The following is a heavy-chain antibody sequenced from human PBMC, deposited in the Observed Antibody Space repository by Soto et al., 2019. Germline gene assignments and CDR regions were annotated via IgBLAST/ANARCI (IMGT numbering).Heavy chain of an antibody. CDR1: GFTFSSYG. CDR3: AKHSSGFMDV. V-gene: IGHV3-30*18. D-gene: IGHD6-19*01. Sequence: QVQLVESGGGVVQPGRSLRLSCAASGFTFSSYGMHWVRQAPGKGLEWVAVISYDGSNKYYADSVKGRFTISRDNSKNTLYLQMNSLRAEDTAVYYCAKHSSGFMDVWGQGTTVTVSS. J-gene: IGHJ6*02. CDR2: ISYDGSNK.